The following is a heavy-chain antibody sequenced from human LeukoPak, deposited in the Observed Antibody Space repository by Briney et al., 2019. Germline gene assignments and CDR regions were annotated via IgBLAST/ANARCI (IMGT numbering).Heavy chain of an antibody. V-gene: IGHV4-39*07. CDR3: ARDWGYQLLSYGMDV. CDR2: IYYSGST. CDR1: GGSISSGSYY. Sequence: SETLSLTCTVSGGSISSGSYYWGWIRQPPGKGLEWIGSIYYSGSTYYNPSLKSRVTISVDTSKNQFSLKLSSVTAADTAVYYCARDWGYQLLSYGMDVWGQGTTVTVSS. J-gene: IGHJ6*02. D-gene: IGHD2-2*01.